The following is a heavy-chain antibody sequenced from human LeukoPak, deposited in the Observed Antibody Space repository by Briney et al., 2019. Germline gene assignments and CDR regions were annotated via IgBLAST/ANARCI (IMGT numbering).Heavy chain of an antibody. CDR3: ARHRASVAPTTYGMDA. J-gene: IGHJ6*02. D-gene: IGHD5-12*01. CDR1: GGSISSSSYY. V-gene: IGHV4-39*01. CDR2: IYYSGST. Sequence: SETLSLTCTVSGGSISSSSYYWGWNRQPPGKGLEWIGSIYYSGSTYYNPSLKSRVTISVDTSKNQFSLKLSSVTAADTAVYYCARHRASVAPTTYGMDAWGQGTTVTVSS.